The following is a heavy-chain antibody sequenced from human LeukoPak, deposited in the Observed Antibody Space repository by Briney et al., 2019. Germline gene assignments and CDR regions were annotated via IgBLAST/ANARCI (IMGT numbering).Heavy chain of an antibody. CDR3: ARDGYDSSGYYFTENNPDLDY. J-gene: IGHJ4*02. D-gene: IGHD3-22*01. CDR1: GFTFSSYG. CDR2: IRYDGSNK. Sequence: GGSLRLSCAASGFTFSSYGMHWVRQAPGKGLEWVAFIRYDGSNKYYADSVKGRFTISRDNSKNTLYLQMNSLRAEDTALYYCARDGYDSSGYYFTENNPDLDYWGQGTLVTVSS. V-gene: IGHV3-30*02.